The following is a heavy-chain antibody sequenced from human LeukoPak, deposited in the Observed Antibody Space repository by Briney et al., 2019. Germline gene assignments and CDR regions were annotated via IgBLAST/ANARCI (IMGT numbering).Heavy chain of an antibody. CDR1: GGSISSYY. V-gene: IGHV4-4*07. Sequence: PSVTLSLTCTVSGGSISSYYWSWIRQPAGKGLEWIGRIYTSGSTNYNPSLKSRVTMSVDTSKNQFSLKLSSVTAADTAVYYCAREVYYYGSGSYYYYYMDVWGKGTTVTISS. J-gene: IGHJ6*03. D-gene: IGHD3-10*01. CDR2: IYTSGST. CDR3: AREVYYYGSGSYYYYYMDV.